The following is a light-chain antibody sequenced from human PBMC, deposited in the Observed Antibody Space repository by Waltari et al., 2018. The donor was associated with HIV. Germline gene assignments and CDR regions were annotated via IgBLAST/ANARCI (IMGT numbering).Light chain of an antibody. Sequence: VMTQSPATLSVSPGERATLSCRASQSVRSNLAWYQQKPGQAPRLLIYGASTRATGIPARFSDSGSGTDFTLTISSLQSEDFAVYYCQQYNNWPPYSFGPGTKVEIK. J-gene: IGKJ2*03. CDR3: QQYNNWPPYS. V-gene: IGKV3-15*01. CDR2: GAS. CDR1: QSVRSN.